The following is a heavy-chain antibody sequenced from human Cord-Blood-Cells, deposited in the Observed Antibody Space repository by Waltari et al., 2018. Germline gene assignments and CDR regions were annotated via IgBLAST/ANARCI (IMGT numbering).Heavy chain of an antibody. D-gene: IGHD6-6*01. CDR2: INHSGST. CDR1: GGSFSGYS. CDR3: AGGESSSSSFDY. Sequence: QLQLQQRGAGLLKPSETLSLTCAVNGGSFSGYSWSWFRPPPGKGLEWIGEINHSGSTNYTPSLQSRVTISVDTSKSQCSLKLGAVTAADTAVYYCAGGESSSSSFDYWGQGTLVTVSS. V-gene: IGHV4-34*01. J-gene: IGHJ4*02.